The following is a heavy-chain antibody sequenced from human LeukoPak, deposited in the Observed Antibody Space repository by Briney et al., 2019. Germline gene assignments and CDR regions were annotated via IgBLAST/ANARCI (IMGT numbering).Heavy chain of an antibody. CDR1: GFTFSNYW. CDR2: IKQDGSEK. J-gene: IGHJ4*02. Sequence: PGGSLRLSCAASGFTFSNYWMSWVRQAPGKGLEWVANIKQDGSEKYYADSVKGRFTISRDNSKNTLCLQMNSLRAEDTAVYYCAKVRDGYTRYYFDYWGQGTLVTVSS. V-gene: IGHV3-7*01. D-gene: IGHD5-24*01. CDR3: AKVRDGYTRYYFDY.